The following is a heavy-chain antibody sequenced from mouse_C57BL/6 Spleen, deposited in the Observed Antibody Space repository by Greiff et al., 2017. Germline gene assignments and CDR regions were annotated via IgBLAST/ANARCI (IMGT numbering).Heavy chain of an antibody. V-gene: IGHV1-55*01. J-gene: IGHJ4*01. D-gene: IGHD2-5*01. Sequence: VQLQQPGAELVKPGASVKMSCKASGYTFTSYWITWVKQRPGQGLEWIGDIYPGSGSTNYNEKFKSKATLTVDTSSSTAYMQLSSLTSEDSAVYDCARRAYYSNYDAMDYWGQGTSVTVSS. CDR1: GYTFTSYW. CDR2: IYPGSGST. CDR3: ARRAYYSNYDAMDY.